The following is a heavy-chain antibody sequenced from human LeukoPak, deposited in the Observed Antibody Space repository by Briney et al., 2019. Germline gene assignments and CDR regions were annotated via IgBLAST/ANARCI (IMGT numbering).Heavy chain of an antibody. CDR3: ARDGAANYGSGIDY. V-gene: IGHV3-33*01. CDR2: IWYDGSNK. D-gene: IGHD3-10*01. Sequence: GGSLRLSCAASGFTFSSYGMHWVRQAPGKGLEWVAVIWYDGSNKYYADSVKGRFTISRDNSKNTLYLQMNSLRAEDTAVYYCARDGAANYGSGIDYWGQGTLVTVSS. CDR1: GFTFSSYG. J-gene: IGHJ4*02.